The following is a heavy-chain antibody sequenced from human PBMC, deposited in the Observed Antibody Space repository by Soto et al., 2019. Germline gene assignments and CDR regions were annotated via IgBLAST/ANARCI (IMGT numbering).Heavy chain of an antibody. D-gene: IGHD3-3*01. CDR2: ISGSGGST. CDR3: ASSSELYYDFWSGYSRLGY. Sequence: GGSLRLSCAASGFTFSSYAMSWVRQAPGKGLEWVSAISGSGGSTYYADSVKGRFTISRDNSKNTLYLQMNSLRAEDTAVYYCASSSELYYDFWSGYSRLGYWGQGTLITVSS. J-gene: IGHJ4*02. V-gene: IGHV3-23*01. CDR1: GFTFSSYA.